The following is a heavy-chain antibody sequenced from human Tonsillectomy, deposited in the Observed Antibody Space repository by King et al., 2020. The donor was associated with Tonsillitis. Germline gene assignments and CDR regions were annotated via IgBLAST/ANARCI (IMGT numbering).Heavy chain of an antibody. V-gene: IGHV3-49*03. CDR3: TSLYSNWFDP. Sequence: QLVQSGGGLVQPGRSLRLSCTASGFTFGDYAMSWFRQAPGKGLEWVGFIRSTAYGGTTEYAASVKGRFTISRDDSKSIAYLQMNSLKTEDTAVYYCTSLYSNWFDPWGQGTLVTVSS. D-gene: IGHD2-21*01. CDR1: GFTFGDYA. J-gene: IGHJ5*02. CDR2: IRSTAYGGTT.